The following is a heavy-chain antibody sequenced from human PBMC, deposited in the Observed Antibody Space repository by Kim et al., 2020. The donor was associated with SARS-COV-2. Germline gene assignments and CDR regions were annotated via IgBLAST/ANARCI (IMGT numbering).Heavy chain of an antibody. CDR2: ISGSGGST. CDR1: GFTFSSYA. D-gene: IGHD5-18*01. V-gene: IGHV3-23*01. Sequence: GGSLRLSCAASGFTFSSYAMSWVRQAPGKGLEWVSAISGSGGSTYYADSVKGRFTISRDNSKNTLYLQMNSLRAEDTAVYYCAKLGGYSYGYPTGFFDYWGQGTLVTVSS. CDR3: AKLGGYSYGYPTGFFDY. J-gene: IGHJ4*02.